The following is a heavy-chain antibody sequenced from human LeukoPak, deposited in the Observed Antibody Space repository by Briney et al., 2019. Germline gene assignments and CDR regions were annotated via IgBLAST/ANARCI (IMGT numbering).Heavy chain of an antibody. CDR3: ARDHCSRGSCLGGH. J-gene: IGHJ4*02. D-gene: IGHD2-15*01. CDR1: GYTFTGYY. CDR2: IIPIFGTA. Sequence: ASVKVSCKASGYTFTGYYMHWVRQAPGQGLEWMGGIIPIFGTANYAQKFQGRVTITADKSSSTTYMELTSLRSEDTAMYYCARDHCSRGSCLGGHWGQGTLVTVSS. V-gene: IGHV1-69*06.